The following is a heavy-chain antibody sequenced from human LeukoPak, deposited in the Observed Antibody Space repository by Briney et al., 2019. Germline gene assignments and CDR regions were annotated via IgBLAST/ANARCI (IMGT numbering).Heavy chain of an antibody. CDR1: GFTFSSYA. V-gene: IGHV3-30-3*02. J-gene: IGHJ4*02. Sequence: GGSLRLSCAASGFTFSSYAMHWVRQAPGKGLEWVAVISYDGSNKYYADSVKGRFTISRDNSKNTLYLQMNSLRAEDTAVYYCAKILDIVVVPAATRSDYWGQGTLVTVSS. CDR3: AKILDIVVVPAATRSDY. D-gene: IGHD2-2*03. CDR2: ISYDGSNK.